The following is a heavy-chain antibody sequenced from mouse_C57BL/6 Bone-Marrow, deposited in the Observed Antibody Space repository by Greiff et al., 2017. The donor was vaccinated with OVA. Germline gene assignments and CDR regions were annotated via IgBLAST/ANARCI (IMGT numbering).Heavy chain of an antibody. CDR1: GFTFSSYA. CDR2: ISDGGSYT. D-gene: IGHD3-1*01. Sequence: DVKLVESGGGLVKPGGSLKLSCAASGFTFSSYAMSWVRQTPEKRLEWVATISDGGSYTYSPDNVKGRFTISRDNTKNNLYLQMSHLKSEDTAMYYGARDRGYARDCPYCEAMDYWGQGTSVTVSS. J-gene: IGHJ4*01. V-gene: IGHV5-4*01. CDR3: ARDRGYARDCPYCEAMDY.